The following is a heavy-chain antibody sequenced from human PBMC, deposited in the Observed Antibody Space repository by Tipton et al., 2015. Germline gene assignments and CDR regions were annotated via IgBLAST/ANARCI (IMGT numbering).Heavy chain of an antibody. Sequence: VQLVQSGAEVKKPGESLKISCKASGYGFTSYWIAWVRQMPGKGLEWMGLIYPYDSDTRYNPSFRGQVTISADTSINTAFLQWHSLEASDTAMYYCARLSTYGYNDYFDSWGQGTLVTVST. CDR3: ARLSTYGYNDYFDS. CDR2: IYPYDSDT. V-gene: IGHV5-51*01. D-gene: IGHD5-24*01. J-gene: IGHJ4*02. CDR1: GYGFTSYW.